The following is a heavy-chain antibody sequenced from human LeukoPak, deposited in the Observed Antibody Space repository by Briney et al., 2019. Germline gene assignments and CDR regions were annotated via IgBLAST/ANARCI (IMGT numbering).Heavy chain of an antibody. J-gene: IGHJ4*02. V-gene: IGHV3-23*01. CDR2: ITGSGTGT. Sequence: GGSLRLSCAASGSTFSSYGMHWVRQAPGKGLEWVSSITGSGTGTYYADSVKGRFTISRDNSENTLYLRMNSLRGGDTAVYYCAKDRPNYYDSSGHYYRRDGDYWGQGTLVTVSS. CDR3: AKDRPNYYDSSGHYYRRDGDY. CDR1: GSTFSSYG. D-gene: IGHD3-22*01.